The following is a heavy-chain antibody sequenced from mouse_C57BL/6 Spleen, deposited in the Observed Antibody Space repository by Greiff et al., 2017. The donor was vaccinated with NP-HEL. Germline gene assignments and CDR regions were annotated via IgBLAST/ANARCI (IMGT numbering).Heavy chain of an antibody. CDR2: IDPSDSET. J-gene: IGHJ4*01. CDR3: AFYYGNPYYAMDY. D-gene: IGHD2-1*01. V-gene: IGHV1-52*01. Sequence: QVQLQQPGAELVRPGSSVKLSCKASGYTFTSYWMHWVKQRPIQGLEWIGNIDPSDSETHYNQKFKDKATLTVDKSSSTAYMQLSSLTSEDSAVYYCAFYYGNPYYAMDYWGQGTSVTVSS. CDR1: GYTFTSYW.